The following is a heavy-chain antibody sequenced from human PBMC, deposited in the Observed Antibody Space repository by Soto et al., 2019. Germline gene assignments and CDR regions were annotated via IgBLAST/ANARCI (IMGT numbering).Heavy chain of an antibody. Sequence: QVQLVQSGAEVKKPGASVKVSCKASGYTFTSYYMHWVRQAPGQGLEWMGIINPSGGSTSYAQKCQGRVTMTRDTSTSTVYMELSSLRSEDTAVYYCAREGGEATISLVYYYYGMDVWGQGTTVTVSS. J-gene: IGHJ6*02. V-gene: IGHV1-46*01. CDR2: INPSGGST. D-gene: IGHD5-12*01. CDR1: GYTFTSYY. CDR3: AREGGEATISLVYYYYGMDV.